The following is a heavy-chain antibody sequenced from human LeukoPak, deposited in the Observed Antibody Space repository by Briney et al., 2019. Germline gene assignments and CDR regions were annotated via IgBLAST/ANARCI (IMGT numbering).Heavy chain of an antibody. CDR3: ATRLSSGYVGPPDY. CDR1: GGSISSSSYY. CDR2: IYYSGST. J-gene: IGHJ4*02. D-gene: IGHD3-22*01. Sequence: SETLSLTCTVSGGSISSSSYYWGWIRQPPGKGLEWIGSIYYSGSTYYNPSLKSRVTISVDTSKNQFSLKLSSVTAADTAVYYCATRLSSGYVGPPDYWGQGTLVTVSS. V-gene: IGHV4-39*01.